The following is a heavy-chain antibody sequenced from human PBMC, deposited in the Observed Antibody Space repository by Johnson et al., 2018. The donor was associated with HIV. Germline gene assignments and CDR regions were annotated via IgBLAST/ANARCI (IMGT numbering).Heavy chain of an antibody. CDR2: ISFDGSNE. Sequence: QMLLVESRGVLVQPGGSLRLSCAASGFTVSSNEMSWVRQAPGKGLEWVAIISFDGSNEYYADSVKGRFTISRDNSKNTLYLQMNSLRAEDTAVYYCARDWFVAVDYAPGAFDSWGQWTMVTVSS. J-gene: IGHJ3*02. V-gene: IGHV3-30-3*01. CDR3: ARDWFVAVDYAPGAFDS. D-gene: IGHD4/OR15-4a*01. CDR1: GFTVSSNE.